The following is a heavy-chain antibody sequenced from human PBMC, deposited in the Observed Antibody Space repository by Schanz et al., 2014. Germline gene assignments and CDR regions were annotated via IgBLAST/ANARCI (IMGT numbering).Heavy chain of an antibody. Sequence: EVQLLESGGGLVQPGGSLRLSCAASGFTFSSYAMSWVRQAPGKGLEWVSTISASGGSTYYADSVKGRFTISRDNSKNILYLQMNSLRAEDTAVFYCAKGMGYCSGGTCYDYYYYGLDVWGQGTTVTVSS. J-gene: IGHJ6*02. CDR3: AKGMGYCSGGTCYDYYYYGLDV. V-gene: IGHV3-23*01. CDR1: GFTFSSYA. CDR2: ISASGGST. D-gene: IGHD2-15*01.